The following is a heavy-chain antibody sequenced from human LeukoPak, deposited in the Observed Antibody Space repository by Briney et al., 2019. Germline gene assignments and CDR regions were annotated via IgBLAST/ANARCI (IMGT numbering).Heavy chain of an antibody. CDR2: ISSSSSYI. CDR1: GFTFSNYG. D-gene: IGHD1-26*01. V-gene: IGHV3-21*01. J-gene: IGHJ5*02. Sequence: GGSLRLSCAVSGFTFSNYGMSWVRQAPGKGLEWVSSISSSSSYIYYADSVKGRFTISRDNAKNSLYLQMNSLRAEDTAVYYCARDRPSGSYYRWFDPWGQGTLVTVSS. CDR3: ARDRPSGSYYRWFDP.